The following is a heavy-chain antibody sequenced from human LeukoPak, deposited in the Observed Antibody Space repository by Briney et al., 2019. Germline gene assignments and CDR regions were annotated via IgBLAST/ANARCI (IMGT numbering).Heavy chain of an antibody. V-gene: IGHV5-51*01. CDR1: GYSFTSYW. CDR3: ARPVGMITQGDAFDI. Sequence: GESLKISCKGSGYSFTSYWIGWVRQMPGKGLEWMGIIYPGDSDTRYSPSFQGQVTISADKSISTAYLQWSSLKASDTAMYYCARPVGMITQGDAFDIWGQGTMVTVSS. D-gene: IGHD3-16*01. J-gene: IGHJ3*02. CDR2: IYPGDSDT.